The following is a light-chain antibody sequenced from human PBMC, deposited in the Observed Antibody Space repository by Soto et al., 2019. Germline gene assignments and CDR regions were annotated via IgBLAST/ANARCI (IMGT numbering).Light chain of an antibody. CDR3: QQYAGSPRT. J-gene: IGKJ1*01. V-gene: IGKV1-5*01. CDR2: AAS. Sequence: DIQMTQSPSTLSASVGDRVTITCRASQSISTWLARYQQKPGKAPKLLIYAASSLQSGVPSRFSGSGSGTEFTLTINSLQPDDFAVYFCQQYAGSPRTFGQGTKVDIK. CDR1: QSISTW.